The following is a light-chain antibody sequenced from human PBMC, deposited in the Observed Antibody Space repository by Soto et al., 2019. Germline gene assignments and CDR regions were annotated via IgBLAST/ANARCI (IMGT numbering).Light chain of an antibody. Sequence: IQLTQSPSIVSASVGDRVAITCRASQNLGKWLAWYEHKAGKAPKLLVFDASNLHDGVPSRFSGTGSGTEFTLTISGLQPEDFGTYYCQQYERSYSFGQGTTVDIK. J-gene: IGKJ2*01. CDR2: DAS. CDR1: QNLGKW. CDR3: QQYERSYS. V-gene: IGKV1-5*01.